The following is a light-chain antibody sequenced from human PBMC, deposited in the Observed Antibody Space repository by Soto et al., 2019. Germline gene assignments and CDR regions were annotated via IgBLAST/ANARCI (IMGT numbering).Light chain of an antibody. CDR2: DVS. J-gene: IGLJ2*01. CDR3: SSYTSSSTVV. CDR1: SSDVGNYTY. V-gene: IGLV2-14*03. Sequence: QAVVTQPASVSGSPGQSITISCTGTSSDVGNYTYVSWYQHHPGKAPKLMIYDVSNRPSGVSNRFSGSKSGNTASLTISGLQAEDEADYYCSSYTSSSTVVFGGGTKLTVL.